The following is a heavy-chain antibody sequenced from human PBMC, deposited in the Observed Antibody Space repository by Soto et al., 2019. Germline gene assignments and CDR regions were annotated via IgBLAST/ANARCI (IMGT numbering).Heavy chain of an antibody. V-gene: IGHV3-30-3*01. Sequence: QVQLVESGGGVVQPGRSLRLSCAASGFTFSSYAMHWVRQAPGKGLEWVAVISYDGSNKYYADSVKGRFTISRDNSKNTLDLQMNSLRAEDTAVYYCARDPNYGQFDYWGQGTLVTVSS. J-gene: IGHJ4*02. CDR2: ISYDGSNK. D-gene: IGHD4-17*01. CDR1: GFTFSSYA. CDR3: ARDPNYGQFDY.